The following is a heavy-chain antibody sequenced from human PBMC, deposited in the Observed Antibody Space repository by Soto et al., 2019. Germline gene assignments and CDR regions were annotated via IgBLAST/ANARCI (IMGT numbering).Heavy chain of an antibody. V-gene: IGHV4-61*01. CDR1: GGSVSSGSYY. D-gene: IGHD3-9*01. Sequence: SETLSLTCSVSGGSVSSGSYYWSWIRQPPGKGLEWIGYIYYSGSTNYNPSLKSRVTISVDTSKNQFSLKLSSVTAADTAVYYCARDFEKVPAVWGPGTMVTNSS. CDR2: IYYSGST. J-gene: IGHJ6*02. CDR3: ARDFEKVPAV.